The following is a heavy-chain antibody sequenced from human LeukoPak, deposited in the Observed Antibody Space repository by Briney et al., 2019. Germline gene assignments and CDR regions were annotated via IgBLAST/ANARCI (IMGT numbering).Heavy chain of an antibody. V-gene: IGHV3-33*01. CDR2: IWYDGSNK. D-gene: IGHD3-9*01. J-gene: IGHJ5*02. CDR1: GFTFSSYG. CDR3: ARDTGPVRYFDWLLSGGWFDP. Sequence: GGSLRLSCAASGFTFSSYGMHWVRQAPGKGLEWVAVIWYDGSNKYYADSVKGRFTISRDNSKNTLCLQMNSLRAEDTAVYYCARDTGPVRYFDWLLSGGWFDPWGQGTLVTVSS.